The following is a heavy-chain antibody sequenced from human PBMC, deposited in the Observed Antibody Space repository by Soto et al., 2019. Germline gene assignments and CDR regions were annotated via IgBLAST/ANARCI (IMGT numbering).Heavy chain of an antibody. CDR1: GYTFISYS. Sequence: ASVKVSCKASGYTFISYSISWVRQAPGQGLEWMGCISAYNGDTNYAQKLQGRVTMATDTSTSTAYMELRSLRSDDTAVYYCARGGRSGSYGYFEYWGQGTLVTVSS. J-gene: IGHJ4*02. D-gene: IGHD1-26*01. CDR3: ARGGRSGSYGYFEY. V-gene: IGHV1-18*04. CDR2: ISAYNGDT.